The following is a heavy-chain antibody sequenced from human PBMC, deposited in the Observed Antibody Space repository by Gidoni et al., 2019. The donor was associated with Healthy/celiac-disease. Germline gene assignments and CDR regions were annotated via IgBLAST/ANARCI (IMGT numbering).Heavy chain of an antibody. Sequence: EVQLVESGGGLVQPGGSLRLACAASGFTFDDYAMHWVRQAPGKGLEWVSGISWNSGSIGYADSVKGRFTISRDNAKNSLYLQMNSLRAEDTALYYCASLGGYCSGGSCYSPFDYWGQGTLVTVSS. D-gene: IGHD2-15*01. CDR1: GFTFDDYA. J-gene: IGHJ4*02. V-gene: IGHV3-9*01. CDR3: ASLGGYCSGGSCYSPFDY. CDR2: ISWNSGSI.